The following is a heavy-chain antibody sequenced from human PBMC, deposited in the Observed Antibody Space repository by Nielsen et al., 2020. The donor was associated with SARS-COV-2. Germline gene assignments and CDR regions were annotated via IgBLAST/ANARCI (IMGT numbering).Heavy chain of an antibody. CDR2: IIPIFGTA. D-gene: IGHD2-21*02. V-gene: IGHV1-69*01. CDR3: AREGGLAYCGGDCYSPFDY. Sequence: VRQMPGKGLEWMGGIIPIFGTANYAQKLQGRVTITADESTSTAYMELSSLRSEDTAVYYCAREGGLAYCGGDCYSPFDYWGQGTLVTVSS. J-gene: IGHJ4*02.